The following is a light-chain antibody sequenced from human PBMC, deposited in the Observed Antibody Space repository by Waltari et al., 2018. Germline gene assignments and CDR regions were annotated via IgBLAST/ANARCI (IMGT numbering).Light chain of an antibody. V-gene: IGLV8-61*01. CDR1: SGSVSSTSY. Sequence: QTVVTQEPSLPVSPGGTVTLTCALSSGSVSSTSYATWYQQTPGQPPRTLVYKGNSRSSGVPDRFSGTILGNKAALTITGAQADDESDYYCSIYMGSGIWVFGGGTKLTVL. CDR3: SIYMGSGIWV. J-gene: IGLJ3*02. CDR2: KGN.